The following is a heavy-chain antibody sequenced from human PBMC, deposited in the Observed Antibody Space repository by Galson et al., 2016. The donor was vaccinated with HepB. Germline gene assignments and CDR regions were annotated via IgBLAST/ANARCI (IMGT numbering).Heavy chain of an antibody. J-gene: IGHJ6*02. Sequence: CAISGDSVSSRSAAWNWIRRSPSRGLEWLGRTYYRSKWYNDYAESVKSRITINPDTSRNQLSLQRNSVTPEDTAVYYCAKAAAALSSGWRTLAPRGYYYNMDVWGQGTTVTVSS. CDR2: TYYRSKWYN. CDR3: AKAAAALSSGWRTLAPRGYYYNMDV. V-gene: IGHV6-1*01. D-gene: IGHD6-19*01. CDR1: GDSVSSRSAA.